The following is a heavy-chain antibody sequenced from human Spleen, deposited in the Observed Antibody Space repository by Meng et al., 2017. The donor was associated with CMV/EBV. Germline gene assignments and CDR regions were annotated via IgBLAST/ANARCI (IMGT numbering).Heavy chain of an antibody. CDR3: ARDSTMVVGKSAFDI. D-gene: IGHD3-22*01. CDR2: LYYSGST. Sequence: SETLSLTCTVSGGSISSYYWSWIRQPPGKGLEWIGCLYYSGSTNYNPSLKSRVTISVVTSKNQFSLKLSSLTAADTAMYYRARDSTMVVGKSAFDIWGQGTMVTVSS. CDR1: GGSISSYY. J-gene: IGHJ3*02. V-gene: IGHV4-59*01.